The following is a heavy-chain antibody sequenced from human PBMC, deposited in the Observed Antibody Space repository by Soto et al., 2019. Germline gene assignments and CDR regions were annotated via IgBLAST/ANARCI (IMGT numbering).Heavy chain of an antibody. Sequence: QVQLVQSGAEVKKPGASVKVSCKASGYPFTNFGISWVRKAPGHGLEWMGWISTYNGNTNYAQKFQGRFTMTTDTSTSTASMAVGSLRCVDAAAYYCARGWSPIDYWCQGTLVTVSS. CDR3: ARGWSPIDY. D-gene: IGHD3-3*01. CDR1: GYPFTNFG. CDR2: ISTYNGNT. V-gene: IGHV1-18*01. J-gene: IGHJ4*02.